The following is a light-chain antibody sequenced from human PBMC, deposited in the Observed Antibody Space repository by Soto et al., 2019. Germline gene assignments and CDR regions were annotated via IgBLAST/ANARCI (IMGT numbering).Light chain of an antibody. V-gene: IGLV2-14*03. CDR2: DVT. J-gene: IGLJ1*01. CDR3: NSYTSSSTYV. CDR1: SSDVGGFNY. Sequence: QSVLTQPASVSGSPGQAITISCTGTSSDVGGFNYVSWYQQHPGKAPKLMIYDVTNRPSGVSYRFSGSKSGNTASLTISGLQAEDEAVYYCNSYTSSSTYVFGTGTKLTVL.